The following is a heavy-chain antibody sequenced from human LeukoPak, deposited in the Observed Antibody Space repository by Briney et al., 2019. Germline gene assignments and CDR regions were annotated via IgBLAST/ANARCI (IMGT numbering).Heavy chain of an antibody. CDR2: INHSGST. CDR1: GGSFSGYY. CDR3: ASLPRSNIAYMDV. D-gene: IGHD6-13*01. J-gene: IGHJ6*03. V-gene: IGHV4-34*01. Sequence: SETLSLTCAVYGGSFSGYYWSWIRQPPGKGLEWIGEINHSGSTNYNPSLESRVTISVDTSKNQFSLKLSSVTAADTAVYYCASLPRSNIAYMDVWGKGTTVTVSS.